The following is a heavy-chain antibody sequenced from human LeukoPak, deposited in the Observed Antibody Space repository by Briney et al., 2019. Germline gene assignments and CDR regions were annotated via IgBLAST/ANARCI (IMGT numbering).Heavy chain of an antibody. CDR3: ARDYCSSTSC. CDR1: GFTFSSYA. J-gene: IGHJ4*02. CDR2: ISYDGGNK. Sequence: GGSLRLSCAASGFTFSSYAMHWVRQAPGKGLEWVAVISYDGGNKYYADSVKGRFTISRDNSKNTLYLQMNSLRAEDTAVYYCARDYCSSTSCWGQGTLVTVSS. D-gene: IGHD2-2*01. V-gene: IGHV3-30-3*01.